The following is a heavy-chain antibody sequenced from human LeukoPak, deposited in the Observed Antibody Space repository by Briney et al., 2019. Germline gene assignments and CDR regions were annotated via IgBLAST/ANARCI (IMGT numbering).Heavy chain of an antibody. V-gene: IGHV1-18*01. J-gene: IGHJ4*02. D-gene: IGHD3-22*01. CDR1: GYTFTSYG. Sequence: GASVKVSCKASGYTFTSYGISWVRQAPGQGLEWMGWISAYNGNTNYAQKLQGRVTMTTDTSTSTAYMELRSLRPDDTAVYYCARPYYDSSAPPYDYWGQGTLVTVSS. CDR2: ISAYNGNT. CDR3: ARPYYDSSAPPYDY.